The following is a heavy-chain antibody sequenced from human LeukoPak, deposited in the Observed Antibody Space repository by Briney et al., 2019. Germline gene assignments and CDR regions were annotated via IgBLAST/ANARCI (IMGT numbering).Heavy chain of an antibody. D-gene: IGHD5-12*01. CDR2: ISGSGGTT. CDR3: AKDPYRASSGLVDY. Sequence: QSGGSVRLSCATSGFTFSNYAVSWARQAPGKGLEWVSSISGSGGTTYYADSVKGRFTISRDNSKNTLYLQMNSLRAEDTAVYYCAKDPYRASSGLVDYWGQGTLVTVSS. V-gene: IGHV3-23*01. J-gene: IGHJ4*02. CDR1: GFTFSNYA.